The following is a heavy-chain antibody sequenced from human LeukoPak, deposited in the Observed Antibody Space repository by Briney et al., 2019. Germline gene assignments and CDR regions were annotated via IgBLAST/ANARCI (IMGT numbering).Heavy chain of an antibody. CDR3: ARDQRSYGSGSYRRNDAFDI. D-gene: IGHD3-10*01. CDR2: IYTSGST. V-gene: IGHV4-4*07. CDR1: GGPISSYY. Sequence: SETLSLTCTVSGGPISSYYWSWIRQPAGKGLEWIGRIYTSGSTNYNPSLKSRVTMSVDTSKNQFSLKLSSVTAADTAVYYCARDQRSYGSGSYRRNDAFDIWGQGTMVTVSS. J-gene: IGHJ3*02.